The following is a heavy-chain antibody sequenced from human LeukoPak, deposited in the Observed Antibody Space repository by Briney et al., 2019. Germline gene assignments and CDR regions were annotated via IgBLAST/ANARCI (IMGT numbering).Heavy chain of an antibody. D-gene: IGHD6-6*01. CDR3: AKSPGYSSSNWFDP. CDR1: GFTFSSYA. CDR2: ISGSGGST. Sequence: GGSLRLSCAASGFTFSSYAMSWVRQAPGKGLEWVSAISGSGGSTYYADSVKGRFTIPRDNSKNTLYLQMNSLRAEDTAVYYCAKSPGYSSSNWFDPWGQGTLVTVSS. V-gene: IGHV3-23*01. J-gene: IGHJ5*02.